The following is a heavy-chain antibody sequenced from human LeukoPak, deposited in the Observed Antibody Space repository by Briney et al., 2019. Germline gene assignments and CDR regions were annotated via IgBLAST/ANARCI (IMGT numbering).Heavy chain of an antibody. V-gene: IGHV3-53*01. J-gene: IGHJ5*02. Sequence: PGGSLRLSCAASGFTVSSNYMSWVRQAPGKGLEWVSVIYSGGSTYYADSVKGRFTISRDNARNTLYLQMNSLRAEDTAVYYCARWYYYETSGLYYGSFDNWGQGTLVTVSS. CDR3: ARWYYYETSGLYYGSFDN. CDR1: GFTVSSNY. D-gene: IGHD3-22*01. CDR2: IYSGGST.